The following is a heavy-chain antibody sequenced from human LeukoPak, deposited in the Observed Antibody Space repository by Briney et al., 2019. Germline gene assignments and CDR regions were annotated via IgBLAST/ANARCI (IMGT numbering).Heavy chain of an antibody. V-gene: IGHV3-30*09. CDR2: ISYDGSNK. Sequence: GGSLRLSCAASGFTFSSYAMHWVRQAPGKGLEWVAVISYDGSNKYYADSVKGRFAISRDNSKNTLYLQMNSLRAEDTAVYYCARPYSSSYGFDYWGQGTLVTVSS. J-gene: IGHJ4*02. D-gene: IGHD6-6*01. CDR3: ARPYSSSYGFDY. CDR1: GFTFSSYA.